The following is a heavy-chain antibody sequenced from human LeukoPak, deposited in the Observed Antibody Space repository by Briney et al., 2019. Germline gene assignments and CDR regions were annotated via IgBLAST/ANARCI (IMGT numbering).Heavy chain of an antibody. V-gene: IGHV3-21*01. D-gene: IGHD5-24*01. CDR1: GFTFSSYT. CDR3: ARGPDGVFDY. CDR2: ITSSSSYI. Sequence: PGGSLRLSCAASGFTFSSYTMNWVRQAPGKGLEWVSSITSSSSYIYYADSLKGRFTISRDNAKNSLYLQMNNLGAEDTAVYYCARGPDGVFDYWGQGTLVTVSS. J-gene: IGHJ4*02.